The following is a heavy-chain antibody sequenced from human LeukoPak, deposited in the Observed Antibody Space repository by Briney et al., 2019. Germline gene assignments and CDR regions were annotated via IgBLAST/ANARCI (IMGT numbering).Heavy chain of an antibody. Sequence: GGSLRLSCAASGFTFSSYSMNWVRQAPGKGLEWVSSISSSSSYIYYADSVKGRFTISRDNAKNSLYLQMNSLRAEDTAVYYCARLGCGGDCYSEASFDYWGQGTLVTVSS. CDR2: ISSSSSYI. CDR1: GFTFSSYS. D-gene: IGHD2-21*01. V-gene: IGHV3-21*01. CDR3: ARLGCGGDCYSEASFDY. J-gene: IGHJ4*02.